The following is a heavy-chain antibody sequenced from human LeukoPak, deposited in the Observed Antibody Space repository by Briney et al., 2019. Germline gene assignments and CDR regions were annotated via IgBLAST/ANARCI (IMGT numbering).Heavy chain of an antibody. D-gene: IGHD3-10*01. J-gene: IGHJ4*02. CDR1: GFTFSNCA. Sequence: GGSLRLSCAASGFTFSNCAMSWVRQAPGKGLEWVSAISGSGGYTFYSDSVKGRFTISRDNSKNTLSLQMKSLRAEDTAVYYCARDTWFGAGRTFDYWGQGTLVTVSS. V-gene: IGHV3-23*01. CDR2: ISGSGGYT. CDR3: ARDTWFGAGRTFDY.